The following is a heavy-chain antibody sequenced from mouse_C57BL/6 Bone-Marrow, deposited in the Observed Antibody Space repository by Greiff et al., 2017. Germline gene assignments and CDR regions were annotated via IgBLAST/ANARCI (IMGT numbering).Heavy chain of an antibody. V-gene: IGHV1-69*01. Sequence: QVQLQQPGAELVMPGASVKLSCKASGYTFTSYWMHWVKQRPGQGLEWIGEIDPSDSYTNYNQKFKGKSTLTVDKSSSTAYMQLSSLTSEDSAVYCCARPPYYEYDEGDWYFDGWGTGTTVTVAS. CDR1: GYTFTSYW. D-gene: IGHD2-4*01. J-gene: IGHJ1*03. CDR3: ARPPYYEYDEGDWYFDG. CDR2: IDPSDSYT.